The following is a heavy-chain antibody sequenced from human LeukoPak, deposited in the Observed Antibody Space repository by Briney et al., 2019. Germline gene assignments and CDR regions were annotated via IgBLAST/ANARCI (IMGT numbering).Heavy chain of an antibody. CDR3: AISDSFYYYYGMDV. D-gene: IGHD2-21*02. J-gene: IGHJ6*02. CDR1: GFTFSSYS. Sequence: PGGSLRLSCAASGFTFSSYSMNWVRQAPGKGLEWVSSISSSSSYIYYADSVKGRFTISRDNAKNSLYLQMNSLRAEDTAVYYCAISDSFYYYYGMDVWGQGTTVTVSS. CDR2: ISSSSSYI. V-gene: IGHV3-21*01.